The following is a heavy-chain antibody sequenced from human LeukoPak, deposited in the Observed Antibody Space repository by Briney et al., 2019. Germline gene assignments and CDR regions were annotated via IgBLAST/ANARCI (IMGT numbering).Heavy chain of an antibody. V-gene: IGHV1-8*01. Sequence: ASMKVSCKASGYTFTSYDINWVRQATGQGLEWMGWMNPNSGSTGYAQKFQGRVTMTRNTSISTAYMELSSLRSEDTAVYYCARFGGSYGVFDYWGQGTLVTVSS. J-gene: IGHJ4*02. D-gene: IGHD1-26*01. CDR3: ARFGGSYGVFDY. CDR1: GYTFTSYD. CDR2: MNPNSGST.